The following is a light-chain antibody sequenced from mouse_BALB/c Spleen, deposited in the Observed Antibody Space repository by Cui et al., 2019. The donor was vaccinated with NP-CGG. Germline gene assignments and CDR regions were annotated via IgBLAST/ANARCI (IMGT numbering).Light chain of an antibody. V-gene: IGLV1*01. CDR1: TEAVTSSNY. CDR3: ALWYSNHWV. CDR2: GTN. Sequence: QAVVTQETALTTSPGETVRTNCRSSTEAVTSSNYANWVQEKPDHLFTGLIGGTNNRVPGVPARFSGSLIGDKAALTITGAQTEDEAIYFCALWYSNHWVFGGGTKLTVL. J-gene: IGLJ1*01.